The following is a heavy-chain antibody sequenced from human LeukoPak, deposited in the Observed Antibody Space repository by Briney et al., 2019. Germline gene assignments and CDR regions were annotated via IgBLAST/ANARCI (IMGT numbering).Heavy chain of an antibody. J-gene: IGHJ4*02. CDR1: GFSFSNAW. D-gene: IGHD5/OR15-5a*01. Sequence: GGSLRLSCAASGFSFSNAWMSWVRQAPGKGLEWVSSINNVASHIYYAHSVKGRFTISRDNAKNSLYLQMNSLSDEDTAVYYCARDPTQYLRYGHFDYWGQGTLVTVSS. CDR2: INNVASHI. V-gene: IGHV3-21*01. CDR3: ARDPTQYLRYGHFDY.